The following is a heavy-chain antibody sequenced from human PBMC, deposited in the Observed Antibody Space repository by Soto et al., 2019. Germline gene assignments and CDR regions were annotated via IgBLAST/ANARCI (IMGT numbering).Heavy chain of an antibody. J-gene: IGHJ4*02. CDR3: ARGVSAGVDY. CDR2: MEPSTGRT. V-gene: IGHV1-8*01. CDR1: GYSFTSLD. Sequence: ASVKVSCKASGYSFTSLDINWVRQTAGQGLEWMGWMEPSTGRTGYAQKFQGRVTMTRDTSINTAYMELTALTSDDTAFYYCARGVSAGVDYWGQGTLVTVSS. D-gene: IGHD1-26*01.